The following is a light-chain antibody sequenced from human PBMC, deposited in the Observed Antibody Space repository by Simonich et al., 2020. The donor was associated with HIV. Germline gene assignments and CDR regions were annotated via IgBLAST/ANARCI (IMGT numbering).Light chain of an antibody. Sequence: DIVMTQSPDSLAVSLGERATINCKSSQSVLYSSNNRNYLAWYQQKPGQPPKLLIYWASTREPGVPDRFSGSGSGTDFTLTISSLQAEDVAVYYCQQYSNTMYTFGQGTKLEIK. J-gene: IGKJ2*01. CDR1: QSVLYSSNNRNY. CDR2: WAS. CDR3: QQYSNTMYT. V-gene: IGKV4-1*01.